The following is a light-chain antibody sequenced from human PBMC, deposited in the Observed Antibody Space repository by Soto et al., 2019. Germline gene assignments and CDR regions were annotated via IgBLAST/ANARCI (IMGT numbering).Light chain of an antibody. CDR3: LHDFTFPRP. CDR1: QGIRNE. V-gene: IGKV1-6*01. Sequence: AIQMTQSPSSVSASVGDRVTITCRASQGIRNELGWYQQKPGKAPKLLIYSASSLQSGVPSRFSGCGSGTNFVLSIGGVQPCSFATCYCLHDFTFPRPCAQGTKVDIK. CDR2: SAS. J-gene: IGKJ1*01.